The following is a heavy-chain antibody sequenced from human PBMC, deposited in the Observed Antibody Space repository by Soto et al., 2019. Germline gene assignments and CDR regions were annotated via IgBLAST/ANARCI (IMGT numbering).Heavy chain of an antibody. CDR1: GFTFNNYN. D-gene: IGHD6-19*01. CDR2: FSSSSGHI. Sequence: EVQLVESGGGLVKPGGSLRLSCAASGFTFNNYNMNWVRQAPGKGLEWVSSFSSSSGHIYYADSVKGRFTISRANAKNSRDLQMNNLRAEDTAVYYCARDPRYSSGWYWYFDLWGRGTLVTVST. V-gene: IGHV3-21*01. J-gene: IGHJ2*01. CDR3: ARDPRYSSGWYWYFDL.